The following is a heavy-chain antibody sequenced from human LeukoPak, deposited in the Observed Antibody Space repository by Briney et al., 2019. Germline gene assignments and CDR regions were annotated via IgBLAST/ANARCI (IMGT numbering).Heavy chain of an antibody. CDR2: IYSGGST. CDR3: ARNIPVTRWGY. J-gene: IGHJ4*02. D-gene: IGHD2-21*01. CDR1: GFSVSSNY. V-gene: IGHV3-53*01. Sequence: GGSLRLSCAASGFSVSSNYMIWVRQAPGKGLEWVSIIYSGGSTYYADSVKGRFTISRDNSKNTLYLQMNSLRAEDTAVYYCARNIPVTRWGYWGQGTLVTVSS.